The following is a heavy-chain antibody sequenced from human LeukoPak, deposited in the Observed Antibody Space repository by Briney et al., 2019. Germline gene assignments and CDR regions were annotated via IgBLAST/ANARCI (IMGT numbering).Heavy chain of an antibody. CDR1: GDSISSNSYY. Sequence: SETLYLTCTVSGDSISSNSYYWGWIRQPPGKGLEWIASIYFTGSTYYNPSLKSRVTISTDTSKNQLSLRLSSVTAADTAVYYCASYRGYSGYDAPSYFDSWGQGTLVTVSS. D-gene: IGHD5-12*01. V-gene: IGHV4-39*01. CDR2: IYFTGST. CDR3: ASYRGYSGYDAPSYFDS. J-gene: IGHJ4*02.